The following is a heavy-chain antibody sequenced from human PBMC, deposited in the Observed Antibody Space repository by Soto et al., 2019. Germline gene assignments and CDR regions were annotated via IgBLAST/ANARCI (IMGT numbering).Heavy chain of an antibody. V-gene: IGHV1-69*13. D-gene: IGHD5-12*01. Sequence: ASVKVSCKASGGTFSSYAISWVRQAPGQGLEWMGGIIPIFGTANYAQKFQGRVTITADESTSTAYMELSSLRSEDTAVYYCAGRDGYNQGYFDYWGQGTLVTVS. CDR2: IIPIFGTA. CDR3: AGRDGYNQGYFDY. CDR1: GGTFSSYA. J-gene: IGHJ4*02.